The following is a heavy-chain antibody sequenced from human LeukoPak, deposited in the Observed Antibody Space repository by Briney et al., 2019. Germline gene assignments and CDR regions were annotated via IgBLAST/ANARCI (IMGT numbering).Heavy chain of an antibody. CDR1: GYTFTSYG. CDR2: ISAYDGNT. CDR3: AGVVPAAGARFDP. V-gene: IGHV1-18*04. D-gene: IGHD2-2*01. J-gene: IGHJ5*02. Sequence: GASVKVSCKASGYTFTSYGISWVRQAPGQGLEWMGWISAYDGNTNYAQKLQGRVTMTTDTSTSTAYMELRSLRSDDTAVYYCAGVVPAAGARFDPWGQGTLVTVSS.